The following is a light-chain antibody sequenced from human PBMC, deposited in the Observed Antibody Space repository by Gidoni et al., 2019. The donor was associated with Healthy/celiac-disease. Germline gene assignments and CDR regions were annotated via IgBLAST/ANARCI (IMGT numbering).Light chain of an antibody. CDR3: NSRDSSGNLWV. CDR1: SLRSYY. CDR2: GKN. Sequence: SSELPQDPAVSVALGQTVRITCQGDSLRSYYASWYQQKPGQAPVHVIYGKNNRPSGIPDRFSGSSSGNTASLTITGAQAEDEADYYCNSRDSSGNLWVFGGGTKLTVL. V-gene: IGLV3-19*01. J-gene: IGLJ3*02.